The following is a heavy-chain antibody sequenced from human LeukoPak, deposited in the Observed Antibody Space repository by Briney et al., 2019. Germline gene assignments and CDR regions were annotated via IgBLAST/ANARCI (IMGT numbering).Heavy chain of an antibody. J-gene: IGHJ4*02. Sequence: QSGGSLRLSCAASGFTFSSYTMNWVRQPPGKGLEWVSNIGTSSTTIYYADSVKGRFTISRDNAKNSLYLQMNSLRAEDTAVYYYVRAWYGDPFDYWGQGTLVTVST. CDR2: IGTSSTTI. CDR1: GFTFSSYT. D-gene: IGHD4-17*01. CDR3: VRAWYGDPFDY. V-gene: IGHV3-48*01.